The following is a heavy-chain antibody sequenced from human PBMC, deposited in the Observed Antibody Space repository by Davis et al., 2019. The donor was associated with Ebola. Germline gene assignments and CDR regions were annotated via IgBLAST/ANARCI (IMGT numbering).Heavy chain of an antibody. J-gene: IGHJ6*04. CDR1: GFTFSSYA. CDR2: ISYDGSNK. Sequence: PGGSLRLSCAASGFTFSSYAMHWVRQAPGKGLEWVAVISYDGSNKYYADSVKGRFTISRDNSKNTLYLQMNSLKAEDTAVYYCARVIGPRYGGTLGGYYYYYGMDVWGKGTTVTVSS. V-gene: IGHV3-30-3*01. D-gene: IGHD4-23*01. CDR3: ARVIGPRYGGTLGGYYYYYGMDV.